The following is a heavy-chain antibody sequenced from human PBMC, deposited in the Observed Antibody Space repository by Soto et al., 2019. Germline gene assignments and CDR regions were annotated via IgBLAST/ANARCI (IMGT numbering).Heavy chain of an antibody. Sequence: SETLSLTCTVSGSSIRGYHWSWIRQPPGKGLEWIGYIYYTGSTNYNPSLKSRVTMSVDTSKNQFSLKLNSVTAADTAVYYCARGFTIGWYTYYFDLWGQGPLVTVS. D-gene: IGHD6-19*01. CDR2: IYYTGST. J-gene: IGHJ4*02. CDR3: ARGFTIGWYTYYFDL. V-gene: IGHV4-59*08. CDR1: GSSIRGYH.